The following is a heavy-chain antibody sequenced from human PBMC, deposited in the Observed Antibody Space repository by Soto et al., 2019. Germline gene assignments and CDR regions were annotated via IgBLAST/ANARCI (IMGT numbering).Heavy chain of an antibody. CDR3: ARAGIDLIDAAGTLYSDGIEV. D-gene: IGHD6-13*01. V-gene: IGHV3-21*01. CDR2: ISSSSSYI. CDR1: GFTFSSYS. Sequence: EVQLVESGGGLVKPGGSLRLSCAASGFTFSSYSMNWVRQAPGKGLEWVASISSSSSYIYYADSVKGRFTISRDNAKNSLQLQLHSLRAEDKAVYYRARAGIDLIDAAGTLYSDGIEVLGQGTTVTRSS. J-gene: IGHJ6*02.